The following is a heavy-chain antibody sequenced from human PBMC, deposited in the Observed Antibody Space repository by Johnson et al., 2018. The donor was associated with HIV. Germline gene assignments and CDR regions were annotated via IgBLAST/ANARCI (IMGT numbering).Heavy chain of an antibody. CDR2: IYSGGST. V-gene: IGHV3-66*02. D-gene: IGHD5-18*01. CDR3: AKEGGYGYGYGGDQTGDAFDI. J-gene: IGHJ3*02. CDR1: GFTFDDYG. Sequence: VQLVESGGGVVRPGGSLRLSCAASGFTFDDYGMSWVRQAPGKGLEWVSGIYSGGSTYYADYVKGRFTISRDNSKNTLYLQMSSLRVDDTAVYFCAKEGGYGYGYGGDQTGDAFDIWGQGTMVTVSS.